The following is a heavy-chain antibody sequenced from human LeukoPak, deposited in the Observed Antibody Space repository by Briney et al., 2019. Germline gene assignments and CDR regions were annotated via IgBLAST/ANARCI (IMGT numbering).Heavy chain of an antibody. V-gene: IGHV4-34*01. CDR2: INHSGST. CDR1: GVSISSYY. CDR3: ARGGAGYYYDSSGYLWFDP. Sequence: SETLSLTCTVSGVSISSYYWSWIRQPPGKGLEWIGEINHSGSTNYNPSLKSRVTISVDTSKNQFPLKLSSVTAADTAVYYCARGGAGYYYDSSGYLWFDPWGQGTLVTVSS. D-gene: IGHD3-22*01. J-gene: IGHJ5*02.